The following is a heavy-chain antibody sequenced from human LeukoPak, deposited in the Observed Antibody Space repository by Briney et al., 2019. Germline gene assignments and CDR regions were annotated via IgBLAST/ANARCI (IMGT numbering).Heavy chain of an antibody. CDR2: IYYSGGT. Sequence: PSETLSLTCTVSGGSISSSRYYWSWIRQPPGKGLEWIGYIYYSGGTNYNPSLKSRVTISVDTSKNQFSLKLSSVTAADTAVYYCARDKAHFTYWGQGTLVTVSS. CDR3: ARDKAHFTY. D-gene: IGHD3-3*02. CDR1: GGSISSSRYY. J-gene: IGHJ4*02. V-gene: IGHV4-61*01.